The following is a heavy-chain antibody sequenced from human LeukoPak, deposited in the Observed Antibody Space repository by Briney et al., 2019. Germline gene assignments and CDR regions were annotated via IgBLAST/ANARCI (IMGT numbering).Heavy chain of an antibody. Sequence: GGSLRLSCAASGFTFSSYSMNWVRQAPGKGLEWVSSISSSSSYIYYADSVKGRFTISRDNAKNSLYLQMNSLRAEDAAVYYCARDRWGYSYGGDWGQGTLVTVSS. CDR2: ISSSSSYI. J-gene: IGHJ4*02. D-gene: IGHD5-18*01. CDR1: GFTFSSYS. V-gene: IGHV3-21*01. CDR3: ARDRWGYSYGGD.